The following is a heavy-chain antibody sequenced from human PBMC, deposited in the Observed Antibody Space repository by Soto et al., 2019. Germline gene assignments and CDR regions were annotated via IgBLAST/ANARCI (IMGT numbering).Heavy chain of an antibody. J-gene: IGHJ5*02. Sequence: AAVKVSCKASGFTFSTNDINWVRQAPGQGLQWMGWMNANVDATDSPQEFKGRVTMTWNASISTAYMELSNLKSDDTAVYYCAREVVDGSSLWLDQWGQGTLVYVS. CDR1: GFTFSTND. CDR2: MNANVDAT. V-gene: IGHV1-8*01. CDR3: AREVVDGSSLWLDQ. D-gene: IGHD3-10*01.